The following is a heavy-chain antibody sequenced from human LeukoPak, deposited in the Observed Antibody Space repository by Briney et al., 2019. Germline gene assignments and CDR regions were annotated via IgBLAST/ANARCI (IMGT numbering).Heavy chain of an antibody. CDR1: GFTFSSYG. J-gene: IGHJ4*02. D-gene: IGHD2-15*01. Sequence: GGSLRLSCAASGFTFSSYGMHWVHQAPGKGLEWVAVISYDGSNKYYADSVKGRFTISRDNSKNTLYLQMNSLRAEDTAVYYCAKDHGGYCSGGSCYPLDYWGQGTLVTVSS. V-gene: IGHV3-30*18. CDR2: ISYDGSNK. CDR3: AKDHGGYCSGGSCYPLDY.